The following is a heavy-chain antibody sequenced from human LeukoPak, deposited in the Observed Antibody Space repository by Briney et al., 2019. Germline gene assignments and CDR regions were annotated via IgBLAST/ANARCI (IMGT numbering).Heavy chain of an antibody. D-gene: IGHD3-10*01. J-gene: IGHJ4*02. CDR2: IYYSGST. CDR1: GGSVSSGGYY. V-gene: IGHV4-31*03. Sequence: SETLSLTCTVSGGSVSSGGYYWSWIRQHPGKGLEWIGYIYYSGSTYYNPSLKSRVTISVDTSKNQFSLKLSSVTAADTAVYYCARGYYGSGSYYPFDYWGQGTLVTVSS. CDR3: ARGYYGSGSYYPFDY.